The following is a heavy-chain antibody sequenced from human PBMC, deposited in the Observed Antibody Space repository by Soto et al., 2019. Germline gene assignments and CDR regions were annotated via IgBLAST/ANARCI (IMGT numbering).Heavy chain of an antibody. V-gene: IGHV1-18*01. CDR1: GYTFTSYG. CDR3: ARESYCSGGSCYSSPVYYYYGMDV. Sequence: QVQLVQSGAEVKKPGASVKVSCKASGYTFTSYGISWVRQAPGQGLEWMGWISAYNGNTNYAQKLQGRVTMTTDTSTSTAYMELRSLRSGDTAVYYCARESYCSGGSCYSSPVYYYYGMDVWGQGTTVTVSS. D-gene: IGHD2-15*01. J-gene: IGHJ6*02. CDR2: ISAYNGNT.